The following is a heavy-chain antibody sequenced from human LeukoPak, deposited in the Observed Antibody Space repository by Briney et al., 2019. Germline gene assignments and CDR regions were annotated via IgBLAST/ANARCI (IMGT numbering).Heavy chain of an antibody. Sequence: ASVKVSCKVSGYTLTELSMHWVRQAPGKGLEWMGGFDPEDGETIYAQKFQGRVAMTEDTSTDTAYMELSSLRSDDTAVYYCATARISNYDRSGYDSLDYWGQGTLVTVSS. V-gene: IGHV1-24*01. J-gene: IGHJ4*02. CDR3: ATARISNYDRSGYDSLDY. D-gene: IGHD3-22*01. CDR1: GYTLTELS. CDR2: FDPEDGET.